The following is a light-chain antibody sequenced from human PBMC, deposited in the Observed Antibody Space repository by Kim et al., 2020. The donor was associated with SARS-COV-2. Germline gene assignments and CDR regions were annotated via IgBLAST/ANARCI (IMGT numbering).Light chain of an antibody. CDR3: QQYDRSPIT. J-gene: IGKJ5*01. V-gene: IGKV3-20*01. CDR2: GAS. CDR1: QSISSSY. Sequence: EIVLTQSPGTLSLSPGERATLSCRASQSISSSYLAWYQHKPGQAPRLLIYGASSRATGIPDRFSGSGSGTDFTLTISRLEPEDFAVYYCQQYDRSPITFGQGTRLEIK.